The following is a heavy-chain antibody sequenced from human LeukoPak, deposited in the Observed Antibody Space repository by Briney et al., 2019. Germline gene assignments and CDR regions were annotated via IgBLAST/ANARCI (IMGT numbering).Heavy chain of an antibody. D-gene: IGHD1-14*01. CDR1: GFTFSSYA. J-gene: IGHJ4*02. CDR2: LYGDGNT. Sequence: PGGSLRLSCAASGFTFSSYAMSWVRQAPGKGLEWVSVLYGDGNTKYADSVQGRFTISRDNSKNTLYLEMNSLSPDDTAVYYCARGVEPLAANTLAYWGQGTLVTVSS. CDR3: ARGVEPLAANTLAY. V-gene: IGHV3-23*03.